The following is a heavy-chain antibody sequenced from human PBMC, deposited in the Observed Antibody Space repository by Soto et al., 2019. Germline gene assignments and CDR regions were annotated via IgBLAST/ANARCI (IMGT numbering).Heavy chain of an antibody. J-gene: IGHJ4*02. CDR1: GYTFTSYG. CDR2: INTYTGNI. V-gene: IGHV1-18*01. D-gene: IGHD1-26*01. CDR3: ARERGGYKHFDY. Sequence: QVQLVQSGAEVKKPGASVKVSCKVSGYTFTSYGISWVRQAPGQGLEWMGWINTYTGNINYAQKLQGRVTMTTDTSTSTVYMELRSLRSDDTAMYYCARERGGYKHFDYWGQGTLVTVSS.